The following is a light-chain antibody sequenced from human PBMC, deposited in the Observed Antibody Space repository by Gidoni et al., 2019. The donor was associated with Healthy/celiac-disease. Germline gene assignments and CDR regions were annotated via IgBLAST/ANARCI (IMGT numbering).Light chain of an antibody. V-gene: IGLV1-40*01. Sequence: QSVLTQPPSVSVAPGQRVTIYCTGSSSNIGAGYDVHWYQQLPGTAPKLLIYGNSNRPSVVPDLFSGSKSGTSASLAITGLQAEDEADYYCQSYDSSLSGSVFGGGTKLTVL. CDR1: SSNIGAGYD. J-gene: IGLJ2*01. CDR2: GNS. CDR3: QSYDSSLSGSV.